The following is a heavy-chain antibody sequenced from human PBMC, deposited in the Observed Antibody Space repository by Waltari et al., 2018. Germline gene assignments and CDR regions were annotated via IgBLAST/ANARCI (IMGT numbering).Heavy chain of an antibody. D-gene: IGHD5-18*01. V-gene: IGHV4-59*11. Sequence: QVQLQESGPGLVKPSETLSLTCTVSGGSMTSHYWSWIRQSPGKGLEWVGYVFHSGSTNYNPSLKGRVTMSLDTSKSQFSLRLTSVTPADTAVYYCARDILHSFYYYMDVWGKGTMVTVSS. CDR1: GGSMTSHY. CDR2: VFHSGST. CDR3: ARDILHSFYYYMDV. J-gene: IGHJ6*03.